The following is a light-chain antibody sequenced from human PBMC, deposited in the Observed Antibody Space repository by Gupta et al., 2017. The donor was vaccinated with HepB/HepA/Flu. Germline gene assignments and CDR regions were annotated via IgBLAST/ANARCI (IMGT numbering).Light chain of an antibody. Sequence: SYVLTQPPSVSVAPGKTARITCGGNNIGSNSVHWYQQKPGQAPVLVVYDDSDRSSGIPERFSGSNSGNTATLXIXRVEAGXEADYYCQVWDSTSVVFGGGTRLTVL. CDR2: DDS. CDR3: QVWDSTSVV. J-gene: IGLJ2*01. V-gene: IGLV3-21*03. CDR1: NIGSNS.